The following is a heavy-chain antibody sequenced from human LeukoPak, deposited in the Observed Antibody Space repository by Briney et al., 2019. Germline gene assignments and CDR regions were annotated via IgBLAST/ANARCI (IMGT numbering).Heavy chain of an antibody. CDR2: ISSNGCST. Sequence: PGGSLRLSCSASGFTFSRYAMHWVRQAPGKGLEYVSAISSNGCSTYYADSVKGRFTISRDNSKNTLYLQMSRLRAEDTAVYYCVKDIEAVAGTWWFDPWGQGTLVTVSS. CDR1: GFTFSRYA. D-gene: IGHD6-19*01. J-gene: IGHJ5*02. CDR3: VKDIEAVAGTWWFDP. V-gene: IGHV3-64D*06.